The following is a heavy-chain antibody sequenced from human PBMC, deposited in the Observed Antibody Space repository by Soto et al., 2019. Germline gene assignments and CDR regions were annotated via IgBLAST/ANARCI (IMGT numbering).Heavy chain of an antibody. V-gene: IGHV1-2*02. CDR3: ARGTTTAARTRLAY. Sequence: ASVKGACKAAGDTFTAYCIHWVRQAPGQGLEWMGWINPNSRDTNYAQNFHGRVTMTSDTSFTTVYMEVSRLRSDDTAVYYCARGTTTAARTRLAYWGQGSLVTVSA. D-gene: IGHD6-6*01. CDR2: INPNSRDT. J-gene: IGHJ4*02. CDR1: GDTFTAYC.